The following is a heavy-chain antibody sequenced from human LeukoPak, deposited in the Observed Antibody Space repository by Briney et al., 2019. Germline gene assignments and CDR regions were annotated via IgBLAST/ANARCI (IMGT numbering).Heavy chain of an antibody. CDR1: GYTFTSYD. V-gene: IGHV1-8*01. Sequence: ASVKVSCKASGYTFTSYDINLVRQATGQGLEWMGWMNPNSGNTGYAQKFQGRVTMTRNTSISTAYMELSSLRSEDTAVYYCARARGIVVVPAATYGMDVWGQGTTVTVSS. J-gene: IGHJ6*02. CDR3: ARARGIVVVPAATYGMDV. D-gene: IGHD2-2*01. CDR2: MNPNSGNT.